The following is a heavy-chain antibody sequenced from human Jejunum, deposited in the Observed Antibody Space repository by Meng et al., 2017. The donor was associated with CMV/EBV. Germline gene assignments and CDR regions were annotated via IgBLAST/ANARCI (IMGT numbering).Heavy chain of an antibody. J-gene: IGHJ4*02. D-gene: IGHD2/OR15-2a*01. Sequence: SGGSISSGGCYWNWIRQHPGKGLEWIGYISYSGKSYYNPSFKSRVIISVATSHPQFSLKVTSVPASTTSVYSSAISLLSASFPASFASFGQGPLVTVSS. V-gene: IGHV4-31*02. CDR1: GGSISSGGCY. CDR3: AISLLSASFPASFAS. CDR2: ISYSGKS.